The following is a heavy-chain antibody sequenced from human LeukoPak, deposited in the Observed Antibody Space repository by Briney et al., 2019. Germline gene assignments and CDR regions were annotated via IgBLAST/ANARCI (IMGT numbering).Heavy chain of an antibody. CDR2: IYYTATT. D-gene: IGHD1-14*01. Sequence: SETLSLICTVSGGSISTDNYYWGWIRQPPGKGLEWIGYIYYTATTYYNPSLKSRVTISVDTSKNQFSLNLSSVTAADTAVYYCARQKRNRFDPWGQGTLVTVSS. CDR1: GGSISTDNYY. CDR3: ARQKRNRFDP. J-gene: IGHJ5*02. V-gene: IGHV4-39*01.